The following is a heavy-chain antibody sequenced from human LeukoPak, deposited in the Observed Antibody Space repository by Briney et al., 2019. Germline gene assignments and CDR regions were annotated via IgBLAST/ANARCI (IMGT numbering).Heavy chain of an antibody. V-gene: IGHV4-59*01. D-gene: IGHD1-1*01. CDR2: IYYSGNT. J-gene: IGHJ4*02. CDR1: GGSISSYF. CDR3: ARVRLCLSRWCNYYFDY. Sequence: SETLSLTCTVSGGSISSYFWNWIRQPPGKGLEWVGYIYYSGNTDYNPSLKSRVTISVDTSKNQFSLKLSSVTAADTAVYYCARVRLCLSRWCNYYFDYWGQGTLVTVSS.